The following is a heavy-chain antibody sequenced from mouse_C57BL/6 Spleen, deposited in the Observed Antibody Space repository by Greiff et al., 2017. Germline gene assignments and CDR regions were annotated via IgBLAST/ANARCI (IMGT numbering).Heavy chain of an antibody. J-gene: IGHJ4*01. D-gene: IGHD2-3*01. CDR2: IDPNSGGT. V-gene: IGHV1-72*01. Sequence: QVQLQQSGAELVKPGASVKLSCKASGYTFTSYWMHWVKQRPGRGLEWIGRIDPNSGGTKYNEKFKSKATLTVDKPSSTAYMQLSSLTSEDSAVYYCAREPVDGYYYAMDYWGQGTSVTVSS. CDR3: AREPVDGYYYAMDY. CDR1: GYTFTSYW.